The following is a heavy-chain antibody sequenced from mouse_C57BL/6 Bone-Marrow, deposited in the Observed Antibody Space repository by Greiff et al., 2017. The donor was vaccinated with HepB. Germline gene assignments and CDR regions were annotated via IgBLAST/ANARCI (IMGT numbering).Heavy chain of an antibody. V-gene: IGHV14-3*01. CDR3: ARGITTVVATYWYFDV. D-gene: IGHD1-1*01. CDR1: GFNIKNTY. Sequence: VQLQQSVAELLRPGASVKLSCTASGFNIKNTYMHWVKQRPEQGLEWIGRIDPANGNTKYAPKFQGKATITADTSSNTAYLQLSSLTSEDTAIYYCARGITTVVATYWYFDVWGTGTTVTVSS. CDR2: IDPANGNT. J-gene: IGHJ1*03.